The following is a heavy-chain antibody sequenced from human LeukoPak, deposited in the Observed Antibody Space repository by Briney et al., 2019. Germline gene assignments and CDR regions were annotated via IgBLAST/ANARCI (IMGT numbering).Heavy chain of an antibody. Sequence: ASVNVSCKASGYTSSSYAIAWVRQAPGQGPEWMGSISVYNGNTEYAQKLQGRVTMTTDTFTNTAYMELWNLRPDDTAVYYCARSRVSHTTVSTLLYWGQGTLVTVSS. V-gene: IGHV1-18*01. J-gene: IGHJ4*02. CDR3: ARSRVSHTTVSTLLY. CDR1: GYTSSSYA. CDR2: ISVYNGNT. D-gene: IGHD1-14*01.